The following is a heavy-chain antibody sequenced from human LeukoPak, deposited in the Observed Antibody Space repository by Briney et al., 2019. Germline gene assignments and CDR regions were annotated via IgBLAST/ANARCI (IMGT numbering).Heavy chain of an antibody. CDR3: VKADYYDTSNYYYRYFQY. Sequence: GSLRLSCSASGFTFSSYTMHWVRQAPGKGLEYVSAISSNGGSTYYADSVKGRFTISRDNSKNTLYLQMSSLRAEDTAVYYCVKADYYDTSNYYYRYFQYWGQGTLVTVSS. CDR1: GFTFSSYT. D-gene: IGHD3-22*01. V-gene: IGHV3-64D*09. J-gene: IGHJ1*01. CDR2: ISSNGGST.